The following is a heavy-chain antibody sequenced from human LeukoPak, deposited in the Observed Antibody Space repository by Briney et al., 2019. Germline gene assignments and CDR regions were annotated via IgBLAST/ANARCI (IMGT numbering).Heavy chain of an antibody. CDR3: ARDASTIRFDY. J-gene: IGHJ4*02. D-gene: IGHD5-24*01. CDR1: GYTFTSHS. Sequence: ASVKVSCKASGYTFTSHSINWLRQAPGQGLEWMGWITTNTGNPTYAQGFTGRFVFSLDTSVSTAYLQISSLKAEDTAVYYCARDASTIRFDYWGQGTLVTVSS. CDR2: ITTNTGNP. V-gene: IGHV7-4-1*02.